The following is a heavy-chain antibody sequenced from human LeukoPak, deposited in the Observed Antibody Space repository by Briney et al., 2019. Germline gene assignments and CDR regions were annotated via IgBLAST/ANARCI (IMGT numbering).Heavy chain of an antibody. CDR1: GFTFSSYA. CDR2: ISYDGSNK. V-gene: IGHV3-30*04. J-gene: IGHJ4*02. CDR3: ARVSAMVRGVIPTIDY. Sequence: QPGGSLRLSCAASGFTFSSYAMHWVRQAPGKGLEWVAVISYDGSNKYYADSVKGRFTISRDNSKNTLYLQMNSLRAEDTAVYYCARVSAMVRGVIPTIDYWGQGTLVTVSS. D-gene: IGHD3-10*01.